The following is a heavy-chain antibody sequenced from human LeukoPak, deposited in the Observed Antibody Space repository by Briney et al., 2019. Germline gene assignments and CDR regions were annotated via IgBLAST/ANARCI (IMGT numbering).Heavy chain of an antibody. V-gene: IGHV3-43D*03. CDR1: GFAFDDYA. CDR3: AKDLERGSSGWFYGMDV. CDR2: ISWDGGST. Sequence: GGSLRLSCAASGFAFDDYAMHWVRQAPGKGLEWVSLISWDGGSTYYADSVKGRFTISRDNSKNSLYLQMNSLRAEDTALYYCAKDLERGSSGWFYGMDVWGQGTTVTVSS. D-gene: IGHD6-19*01. J-gene: IGHJ6*02.